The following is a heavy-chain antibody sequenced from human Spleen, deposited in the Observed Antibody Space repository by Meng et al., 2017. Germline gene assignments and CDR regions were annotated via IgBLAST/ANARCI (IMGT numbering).Heavy chain of an antibody. Sequence: QVQLQESGPGLVKASGALSLTCAVSGGSIRLSNWWSWVRQPPGKGLEWIGEIYHSGSTNYNPSLQSRVTISLDKSKHQFSLKLSSVTAADTALYYCARIPDYDTSASWGQGTLVTVSS. D-gene: IGHD3-22*01. CDR2: IYHSGST. CDR3: ARIPDYDTSAS. V-gene: IGHV4-4*02. CDR1: GGSIRLSNW. J-gene: IGHJ5*02.